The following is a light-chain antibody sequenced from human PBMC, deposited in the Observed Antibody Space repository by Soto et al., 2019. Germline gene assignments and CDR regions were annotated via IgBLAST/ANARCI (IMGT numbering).Light chain of an antibody. J-gene: IGKJ5*01. CDR3: QQYNNWPLIT. CDR2: GAS. V-gene: IGKV3-20*01. CDR1: QSVSSNY. Sequence: IVLTQSPGTLSLSPGERGALSCRASQSVSSNYVAWYQQKPGQAPRLLISGASNRATGTPDRFRGSGSGTDFTLTITRLEPEDFAVYYCQQYNNWPLITFGQGTRLEIK.